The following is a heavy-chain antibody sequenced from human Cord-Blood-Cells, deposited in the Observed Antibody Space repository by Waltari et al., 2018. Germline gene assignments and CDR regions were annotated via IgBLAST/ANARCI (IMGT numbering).Heavy chain of an antibody. D-gene: IGHD6-6*01. CDR1: GGSIRSGSYY. V-gene: IGHV4-61*09. CDR2: IYTSGST. Sequence: QVQLQESGPGLVKPSQTLSLTCTVSGGSIRSGSYYWSWIRQPAGKGLGWIGYIYTSGSTNSNPSLKSRVTISVDTSKNQFSLKLSSVTATDTAVYYCARDMRHPLNMAYSSSSGAFDIWGQGTMVTVSS. J-gene: IGHJ3*02. CDR3: ARDMRHPLNMAYSSSSGAFDI.